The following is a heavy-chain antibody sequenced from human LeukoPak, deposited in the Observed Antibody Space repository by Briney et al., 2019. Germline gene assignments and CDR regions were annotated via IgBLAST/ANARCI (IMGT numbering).Heavy chain of an antibody. CDR2: IYHSGST. V-gene: IGHV4-4*02. J-gene: IGHJ4*02. CDR1: GGSISSSNW. CDR3: AREPTLWFGDSRYYFDY. D-gene: IGHD3-10*01. Sequence: PSETLSLTCAVSGGSISSSNWWSWVRQPPGKGLEWIGEIYHSGSTNYNPSLKSRVTMSVDTSKNQFSLKLSSVTAADTAVYYCAREPTLWFGDSRYYFDYWGQGTLVTVSS.